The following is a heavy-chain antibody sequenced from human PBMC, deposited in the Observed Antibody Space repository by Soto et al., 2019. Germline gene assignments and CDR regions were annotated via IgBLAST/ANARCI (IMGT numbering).Heavy chain of an antibody. CDR1: GDSISSVDYF. J-gene: IGHJ5*01. CDR3: ARGRCCRTGRGFPRWFDS. V-gene: IGHV4-30-4*01. Sequence: PSETLSLTCSVSGDSISSVDYFWAWIRQPPGQALEYIGYTYKSATTYYNPSFESRAAISLATSKSQFSLNVTTVTAADTAVYFCARGRCCRTGRGFPRWFDSWGQGTQVTV. CDR2: TYKSATT. D-gene: IGHD3-10*02.